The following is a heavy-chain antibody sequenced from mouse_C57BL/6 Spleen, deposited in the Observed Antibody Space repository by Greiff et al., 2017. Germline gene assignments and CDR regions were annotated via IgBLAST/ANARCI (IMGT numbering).Heavy chain of an antibody. Sequence: QVQLQQSGAELVRPGTSVKMSCKASGYTFTNYWIGWAKQRPGHGLEWIGDIYPGGGYTNYNEQFKGKATLTANKSSSTAFMQFSSLTSEDSAIYCWARFDYGGNYWYFDVWGTGTTVTVSS. CDR1: GYTFTNYW. D-gene: IGHD1-1*01. CDR3: ARFDYGGNYWYFDV. V-gene: IGHV1-63*01. CDR2: IYPGGGYT. J-gene: IGHJ1*03.